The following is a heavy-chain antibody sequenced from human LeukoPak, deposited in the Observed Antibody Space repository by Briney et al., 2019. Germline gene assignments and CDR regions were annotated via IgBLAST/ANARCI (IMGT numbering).Heavy chain of an antibody. CDR2: INPNSGDT. CDR3: ATVGIVDTAMITYFDY. CDR1: GYTFTGYY. Sequence: ASVKVSCKASGYTFTGYYMHWVRQAPGQGLEWMGWINPNSGDTNYAQKFQGRVTMTRDTSISTAYMELSRLRSDGTAVYYCATVGIVDTAMITYFDYWGQGTLVTVSS. V-gene: IGHV1-2*02. D-gene: IGHD5-18*01. J-gene: IGHJ4*02.